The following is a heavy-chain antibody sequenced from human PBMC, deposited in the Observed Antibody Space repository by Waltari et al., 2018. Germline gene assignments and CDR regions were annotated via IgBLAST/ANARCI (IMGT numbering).Heavy chain of an antibody. CDR1: GFTFSRSA. D-gene: IGHD6-19*01. CDR3: ASYQGVAGYFDY. V-gene: IGHV3-23*01. CDR2: ISGSGGST. J-gene: IGHJ4*02. Sequence: EVQLLESGGGLVQPGGSLRLSCAASGFTFSRSAMSWVRQAPGKGLEWVSAISGSGGSTYYADSVKGRFTISRDNSKNTLYLQMNSLRAEDTAVYYCASYQGVAGYFDYWGQGTLVTVSS.